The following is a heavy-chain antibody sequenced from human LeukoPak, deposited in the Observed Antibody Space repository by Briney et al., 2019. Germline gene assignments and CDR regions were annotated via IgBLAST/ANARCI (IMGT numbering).Heavy chain of an antibody. CDR3: ARDDYSSGYYLDY. CDR1: GYTFTGYY. Sequence: ASVKVSCTASGYTFTGYYMHWVRQAPGQGLEWMGRINPNSGGTNYAQKFQGRVTMTRDTSISTAYMELSRLRSDDTAVYYCARDDYSSGYYLDYWGQGTLVTVSS. V-gene: IGHV1-2*06. D-gene: IGHD3-22*01. CDR2: INPNSGGT. J-gene: IGHJ4*02.